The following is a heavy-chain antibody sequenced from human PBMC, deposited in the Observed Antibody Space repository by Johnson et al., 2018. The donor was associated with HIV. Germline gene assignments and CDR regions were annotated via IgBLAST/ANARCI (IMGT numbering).Heavy chain of an antibody. CDR2: ISHDGSKK. CDR3: ANLAGSDAFDI. Sequence: QVQLVESGGGLVKPGGSLRLSCAASGFTFSDYYMSWIRQAPGKGLEWVAVISHDGSKKYYADSVEGRFTISRDNSKNTLYLQMNSLRAEDTAVYYCANLAGSDAFDIWGQGTMVTVSS. J-gene: IGHJ3*02. D-gene: IGHD3-10*01. CDR1: GFTFSDYY. V-gene: IGHV3-30*18.